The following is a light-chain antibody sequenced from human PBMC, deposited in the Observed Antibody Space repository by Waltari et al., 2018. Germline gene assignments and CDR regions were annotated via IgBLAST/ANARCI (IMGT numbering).Light chain of an antibody. Sequence: YELTQPPSVSVSPGQTARITCCAAALSKQYVSWYQQKPGQAPILLIFKDTERSSGIAGRFSGSNSGTIVTLTISGVQAQDEADYYCQSTHNSGAYVVFGGGTKLTVL. CDR3: QSTHNSGAYVV. CDR2: KDT. CDR1: ALSKQY. V-gene: IGLV3-25*03. J-gene: IGLJ2*01.